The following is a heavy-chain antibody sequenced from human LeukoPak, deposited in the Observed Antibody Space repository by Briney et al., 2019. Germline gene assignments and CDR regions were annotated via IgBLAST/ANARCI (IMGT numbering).Heavy chain of an antibody. CDR1: GFSFSSHW. V-gene: IGHV3-7*01. CDR3: VRVTYYDASGYYRPFGK. CDR2: IKQDGNEK. J-gene: IGHJ4*02. Sequence: PGGSLRLSCVASGFSFSSHWMSWVCQAPGKGLEWVANIKQDGNEKNFVDSVKGRFTISRDNANNSLFLQMNSLRAEDTAMYYCVRVTYYDASGYYRPFGKWGQGTLVTVSS. D-gene: IGHD3-22*01.